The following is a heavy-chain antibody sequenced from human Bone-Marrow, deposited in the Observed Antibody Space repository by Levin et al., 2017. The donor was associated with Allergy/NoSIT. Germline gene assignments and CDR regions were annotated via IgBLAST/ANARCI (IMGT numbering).Heavy chain of an antibody. Sequence: GESLKISCAASGFTFSSYAMHWVRQAPGKGLEWVAVISYDGSNKYYADSVKGRFTISRDNSKNTLYLQMNSLRAEDTAVYYCARDPRRDGPIGGFDYWGQGTLVTVSS. CDR3: ARDPRRDGPIGGFDY. CDR2: ISYDGSNK. V-gene: IGHV3-30*04. CDR1: GFTFSSYA. J-gene: IGHJ4*02. D-gene: IGHD5-24*01.